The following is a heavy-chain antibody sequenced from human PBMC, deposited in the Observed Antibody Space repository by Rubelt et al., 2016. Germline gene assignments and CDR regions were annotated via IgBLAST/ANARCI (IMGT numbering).Heavy chain of an antibody. CDR1: GGSFSGYY. V-gene: IGHV4-34*01. CDR2: INHSGST. Sequence: QVQLQQWGAGLLKPSETLSLTCAVYGGSFSGYYWSWIRQPPGKGLEWIGEINHSGSTNYNPSLKSRGTISVDTSKNQFSLKLSSVTAADTAVYYCASSSITMVRGLLDYWGQGTLVTVSS. D-gene: IGHD3-10*01. CDR3: ASSSITMVRGLLDY. J-gene: IGHJ4*02.